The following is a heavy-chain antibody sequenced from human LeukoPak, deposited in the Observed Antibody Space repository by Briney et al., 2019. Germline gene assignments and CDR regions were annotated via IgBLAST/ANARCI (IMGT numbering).Heavy chain of an antibody. D-gene: IGHD5-12*01. CDR3: AREREWLRLPTTVRGKPHYYGMDV. J-gene: IGHJ6*02. V-gene: IGHV1-18*01. CDR1: GGTFSSYA. CDR2: ISAYNGNT. Sequence: ASVKVSCKASGGTFSSYAISWVRQAPGQGLEWMGWISAYNGNTNYAQKLLGRVTMTTDTSTSTAYMELRSLRSDDTAVYYCAREREWLRLPTTVRGKPHYYGMDVWGQGTTVTVSS.